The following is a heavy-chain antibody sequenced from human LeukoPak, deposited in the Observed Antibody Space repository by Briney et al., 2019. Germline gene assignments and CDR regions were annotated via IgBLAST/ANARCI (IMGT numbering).Heavy chain of an antibody. CDR1: GLTLSRYS. J-gene: IGHJ4*02. CDR2: ISSNGGST. Sequence: PGGSLRLACAAPGLTLSRYSFHWVRQAPGKGLEYVSGISSNGGSTEYAHSGKGRFTISRDNSKNTAYLQMGSLRVGDLDVYYCARDSAHDSSCYYGFDYWGQGTLVTVSS. D-gene: IGHD3-22*01. V-gene: IGHV3-64*01. CDR3: ARDSAHDSSCYYGFDY.